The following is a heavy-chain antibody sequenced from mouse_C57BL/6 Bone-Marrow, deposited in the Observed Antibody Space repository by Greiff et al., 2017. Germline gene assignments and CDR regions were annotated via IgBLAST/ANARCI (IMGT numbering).Heavy chain of an antibody. CDR2: IRNKANGYTT. J-gene: IGHJ4*01. Sequence: EVNVVESGGGLVQPGGSLSLSCAASGFTFTDYYMSWVRQPPGKALEWLGCIRNKANGYTTEYSASVKGRFTISRDNSQSILYLQMNALRAEDSATYYCARYRGYYAMDYWGQGTAVTVTS. CDR1: GFTFTDYY. CDR3: ARYRGYYAMDY. V-gene: IGHV7-3*01.